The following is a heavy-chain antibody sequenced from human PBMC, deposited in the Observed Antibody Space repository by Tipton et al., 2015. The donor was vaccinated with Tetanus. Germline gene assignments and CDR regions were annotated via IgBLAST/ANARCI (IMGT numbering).Heavy chain of an antibody. CDR3: AKEGHSSPTTPYIDY. D-gene: IGHD6-13*01. Sequence: SLRLSCAASGFTFSSYAMTWVRQAPGKGLEWVSAISGSGDTTYYPDSVKGRFAISRDNSKNTLYLQMNSLRGEDAAVYYCAKEGHSSPTTPYIDYWGQGTLVTASS. CDR2: ISGSGDTT. CDR1: GFTFSSYA. J-gene: IGHJ4*02. V-gene: IGHV3-23*01.